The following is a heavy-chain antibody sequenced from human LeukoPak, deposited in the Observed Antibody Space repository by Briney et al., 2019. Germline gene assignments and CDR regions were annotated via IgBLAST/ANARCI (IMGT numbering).Heavy chain of an antibody. D-gene: IGHD6-13*01. CDR1: GYTFTGYY. CDR3: ARAGSSSRWVNDY. CDR2: INPNSGGT. V-gene: IGHV1-2*02. J-gene: IGHJ4*02. Sequence: GASVKVSCKASGYTFTGYYMHWVRQAPGQGLEGMGWINPNSGGTNYAQKFQGRVTMTRDTSISTAYMELSRLTSDDTAVYYCARAGSSSRWVNDYWGQGTLVTVSS.